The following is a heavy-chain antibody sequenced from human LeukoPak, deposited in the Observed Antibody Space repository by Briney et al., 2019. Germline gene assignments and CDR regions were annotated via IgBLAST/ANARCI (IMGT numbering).Heavy chain of an antibody. CDR2: IIPIFGTA. CDR3: ARRKPVEMATIYYYYGMDV. D-gene: IGHD5-24*01. Sequence: SVEVSCKASGGTFSSYAISWVRQAPGQGLEWMGGIIPIFGTANYAQKFQGRVTITADESTSTAYMELSSLRSEDTAVYYCARRKPVEMATIYYYYGMDVWGQGTTVTVSS. J-gene: IGHJ6*02. V-gene: IGHV1-69*13. CDR1: GGTFSSYA.